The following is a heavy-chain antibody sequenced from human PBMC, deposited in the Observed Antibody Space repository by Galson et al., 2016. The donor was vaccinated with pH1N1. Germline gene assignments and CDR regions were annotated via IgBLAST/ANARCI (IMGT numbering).Heavy chain of an antibody. V-gene: IGHV1-69*13. J-gene: IGHJ5*02. CDR1: GGIFNSHT. CDR2: ISTLFGTA. CDR3: AREAQKFYYGSGALDP. D-gene: IGHD3-10*01. Sequence: SVKVSCKASGGIFNSHTISWVRQAPGQGLEWMGRISTLFGTANYAQNFMGRVTISADASTGTAYMELTNLTSQDTAVYFCAREAQKFYYGSGALDPWGQGILVTVSS.